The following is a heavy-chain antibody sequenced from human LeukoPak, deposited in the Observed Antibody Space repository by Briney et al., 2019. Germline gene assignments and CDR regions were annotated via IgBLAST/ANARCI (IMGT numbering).Heavy chain of an antibody. CDR3: ATGGIVSYFDY. V-gene: IGHV3-30*14. J-gene: IGHJ4*02. D-gene: IGHD1-26*01. Sequence: GGSLRLSCAASGFTFSSYAIHWVRQAPGKGLEWVAVISYDGSNKYYADSVKGRFTISRDNSKNTLYLQMNSLRAEDTAVYYCATGGIVSYFDYWGQGTLVTVSS. CDR1: GFTFSSYA. CDR2: ISYDGSNK.